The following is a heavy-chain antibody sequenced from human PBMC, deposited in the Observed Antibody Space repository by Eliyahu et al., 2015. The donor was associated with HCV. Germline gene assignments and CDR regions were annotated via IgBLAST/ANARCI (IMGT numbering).Heavy chain of an antibody. CDR2: INHSGST. V-gene: IGHV4-34*01. CDR3: ARGIHCSSTSCYRSRGHGMDV. CDR1: GGSFSGYY. J-gene: IGHJ6*02. Sequence: QVQLQQWGAGLLKPSETLSLTCAVYGGSFSGYYWSWIRQPPGKGLEWIGEINHSGSTNYNPSLKXRVTISVDTSKNQFSLKLSSVTAADTAVYYCARGIHCSSTSCYRSRGHGMDVWGQGTTVTVSS. D-gene: IGHD2-2*02.